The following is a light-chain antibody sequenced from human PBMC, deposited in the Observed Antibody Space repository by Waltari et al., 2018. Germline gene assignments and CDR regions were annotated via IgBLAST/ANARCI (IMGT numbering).Light chain of an antibody. CDR2: GQN. J-gene: IGLJ2*01. CDR3: NSRDSSGTHVV. Sequence: SSELTQDPAVSVALGQTVRIPCHGDSLRTHYASWYQQKSGQAPIFVIFGQNNRPPGIPDRFSCSSSGNTASLTITGALPEDEADYYCNSRDSSGTHVVFGGGTRLTVL. V-gene: IGLV3-19*01. CDR1: SLRTHY.